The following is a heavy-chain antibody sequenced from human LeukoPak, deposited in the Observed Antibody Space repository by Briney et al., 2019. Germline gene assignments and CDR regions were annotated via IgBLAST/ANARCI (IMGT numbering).Heavy chain of an antibody. CDR1: GGSISSYY. Sequence: SETLSLTCTVSGGSISSYYWSWIRQPPGKGLEWIGYIYYSGSTNYNPSLKSRVTISVDTSKNQFSLKLSSVTAADTAVYYCARGLWFGELLSPYYYYYMGVWGKGTTVTVSS. J-gene: IGHJ6*03. CDR2: IYYSGST. V-gene: IGHV4-59*01. D-gene: IGHD3-10*01. CDR3: ARGLWFGELLSPYYYYYMGV.